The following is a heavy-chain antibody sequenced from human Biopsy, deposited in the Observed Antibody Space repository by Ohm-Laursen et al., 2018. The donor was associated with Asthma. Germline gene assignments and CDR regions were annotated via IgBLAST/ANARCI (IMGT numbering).Heavy chain of an antibody. CDR3: ARTYYDFLTGQVKDVFGV. D-gene: IGHD3-9*01. CDR2: VNTGNGDT. CDR1: GYNFISFA. V-gene: IGHV1-3*04. Sequence: ASVKVSCKASGYNFISFAVHWVRQAPGQRLEWMGWVNTGNGDTKYSQKFQGRVTITRNTSASTAYMELRSLRSEDTATYYCARTYYDFLTGQVKDVFGVWGQGTMVTVSS. J-gene: IGHJ3*01.